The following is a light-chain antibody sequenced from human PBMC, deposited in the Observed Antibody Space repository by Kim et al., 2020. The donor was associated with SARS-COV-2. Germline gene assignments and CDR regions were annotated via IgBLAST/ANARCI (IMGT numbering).Light chain of an antibody. Sequence: ASLGDRVPITCRASQSIRSYLNWYQQKPGKAPKLLIYAASSLQSGVPSRFSGSGSGTDFTLTISSLQPEDFATYYCQQSYSTPWTFGQGTKVDIK. CDR3: QQSYSTPWT. CDR2: AAS. J-gene: IGKJ1*01. CDR1: QSIRSY. V-gene: IGKV1-39*01.